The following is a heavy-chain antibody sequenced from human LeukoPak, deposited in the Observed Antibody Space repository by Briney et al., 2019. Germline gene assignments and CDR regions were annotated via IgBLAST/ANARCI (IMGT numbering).Heavy chain of an antibody. D-gene: IGHD6-19*01. V-gene: IGHV3-23*01. CDR3: AKQYSSDWNGLAEYFQH. CDR2: ISGSGGST. Sequence: GGSLRLSCAVSGFTFSSYVMSWVRQAPGKGLEWVSAISGSGGSTYYADSVKGRFTISRDTTKNSLYLQMNSLRAEDTAVYYCAKQYSSDWNGLAEYFQHWGQGTLLTVSS. J-gene: IGHJ1*01. CDR1: GFTFSSYV.